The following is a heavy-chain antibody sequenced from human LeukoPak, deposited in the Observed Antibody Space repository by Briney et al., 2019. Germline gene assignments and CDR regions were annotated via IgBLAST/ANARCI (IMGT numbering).Heavy chain of an antibody. D-gene: IGHD4-17*01. CDR3: ASALTTVTDAFHI. J-gene: IGHJ3*02. CDR1: GYSFTSYW. CDR2: IYPGDSDT. Sequence: GESLKISCKGSGYSFTSYWIVWVRQMPGKGLGWMGIIYPGDSDTRYSPSFQGQVTISAEKSISTAYLQWSSLKASDTAMYYCASALTTVTDAFHIWGQGTVVTVSS. V-gene: IGHV5-51*01.